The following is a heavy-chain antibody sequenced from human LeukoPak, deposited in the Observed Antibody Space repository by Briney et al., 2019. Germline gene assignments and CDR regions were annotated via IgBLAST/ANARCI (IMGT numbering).Heavy chain of an antibody. CDR2: ICYSGST. D-gene: IGHD3-22*01. V-gene: IGHV4-30-4*08. CDR3: ARVGGYLYYYDSSGYSS. J-gene: IGHJ4*02. CDR1: GGSISSSSYY. Sequence: MPSETLSLTCTVSGGSISSSSYYWGWIRQPPGKGLEWIGYICYSGSTYYNPSLKSRVTISVDTSKNQFSLKLSSVTAADTAVYYCARVGGYLYYYDSSGYSSWGQGTLVTVSS.